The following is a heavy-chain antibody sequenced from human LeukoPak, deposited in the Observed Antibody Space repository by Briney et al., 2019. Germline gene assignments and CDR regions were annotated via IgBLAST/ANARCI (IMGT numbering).Heavy chain of an antibody. Sequence: GESLKISCKGSGYRLTNYHIGWVRQMPGKGLEWMGIIYPADSDTRYRPTFRGQVTISVDKSINTAYLQWSSLKASDTAMYYCTRLISRGSDYNYVDDWGQGTLITVSS. J-gene: IGHJ4*02. CDR2: IYPADSDT. CDR3: TRLISRGSDYNYVDD. D-gene: IGHD4-17*01. CDR1: GYRLTNYH. V-gene: IGHV5-51*01.